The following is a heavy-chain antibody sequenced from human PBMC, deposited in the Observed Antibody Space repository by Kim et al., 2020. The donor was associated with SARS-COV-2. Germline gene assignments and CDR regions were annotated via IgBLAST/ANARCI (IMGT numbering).Heavy chain of an antibody. J-gene: IGHJ4*02. CDR2: IYYSGST. Sequence: SETLSLTCTVSGGSISSGGYYWSWIRQHPGKGLEWIGYIYYSGSTYYNPSLKSRVTISVDTSKNQFSLKLSSVTAADTAAYYCARTPMVRGDGADYWGQGTLVTVSS. CDR3: ARTPMVRGDGADY. CDR1: GGSISSGGYY. D-gene: IGHD3-10*01. V-gene: IGHV4-31*03.